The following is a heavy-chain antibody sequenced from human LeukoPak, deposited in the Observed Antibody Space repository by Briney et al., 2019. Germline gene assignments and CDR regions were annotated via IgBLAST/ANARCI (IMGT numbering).Heavy chain of an antibody. CDR2: INSDGRST. J-gene: IGHJ4*02. CDR3: VRGAGTGYSSDS. CDR1: GFTFSRYW. D-gene: IGHD3-9*01. V-gene: IGHV3-74*01. Sequence: LRLSCVASGFTFSRYWMHWVRLAPGKGLVLVSRINSDGRSTNYADSVKGRFSISRDNAENTLYLQMNSLRVEDTAVYYCVRGAGTGYSSDSWGQGTLVTVSS.